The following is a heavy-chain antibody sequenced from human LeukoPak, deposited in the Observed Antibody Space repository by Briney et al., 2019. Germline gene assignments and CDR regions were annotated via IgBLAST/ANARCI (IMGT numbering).Heavy chain of an antibody. J-gene: IGHJ5*02. CDR1: GFTFTSYN. CDR2: ISGSSSYI. CDR3: VSRDWFDP. Sequence: GGSLRLSCAASGFTFTSYNMNWVRQAPGKGLEWVSSISGSSSYIYYADSVKGRFTISRDNVKNTLYLQMNSLRAEDTAVYYCVSRDWFDPWGLGTLVTVSS. V-gene: IGHV3-21*01.